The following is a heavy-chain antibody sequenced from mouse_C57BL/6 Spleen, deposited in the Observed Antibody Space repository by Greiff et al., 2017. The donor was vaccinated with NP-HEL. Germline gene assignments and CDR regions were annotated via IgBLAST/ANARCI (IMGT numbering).Heavy chain of an antibody. Sequence: EVHLVESGGGLVKPGGSLKLSCAASGFTFSSYAMSWVRQTPEKRLEWVATISDGGSYTYYPDNVKGRFTISRDNAKNNLYLQMSHLKSEDTAMYYCARGRAYYGSSHWYFDVWGTGTTVTVSS. D-gene: IGHD1-1*01. CDR2: ISDGGSYT. CDR3: ARGRAYYGSSHWYFDV. CDR1: GFTFSSYA. V-gene: IGHV5-4*01. J-gene: IGHJ1*03.